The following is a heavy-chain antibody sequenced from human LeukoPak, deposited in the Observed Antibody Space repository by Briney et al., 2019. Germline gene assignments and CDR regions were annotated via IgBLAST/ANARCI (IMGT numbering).Heavy chain of an antibody. CDR2: ISADNGNT. CDR1: GYTFTSYG. V-gene: IGHV1-18*01. CDR3: AREYYGSGSYYP. Sequence: ASVKVSCKASGYTFTSYGIAWVRQAPGQGLEWMGWISADNGNTNYAQKLQGRVTMTTDTSTSTAYMELSSLRSEDTAVYYCAREYYGSGSYYPWGQGTLVTVSS. D-gene: IGHD3-10*01. J-gene: IGHJ5*02.